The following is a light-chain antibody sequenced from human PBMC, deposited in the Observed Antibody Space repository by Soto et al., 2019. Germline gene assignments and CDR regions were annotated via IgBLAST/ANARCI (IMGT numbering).Light chain of an antibody. CDR1: QDISNY. CDR3: QKYNSALT. CDR2: DAS. V-gene: IGKV1-33*01. Sequence: DIQMTQSPSSLSASLGDIVTIACQASQDISNYLNWYQQKPGKAPKLLIYDASNLETGVPSRFSGSGSGTDFTFTISSLQPEDIATYYCQKYNSALTFGQGTRLEI. J-gene: IGKJ5*01.